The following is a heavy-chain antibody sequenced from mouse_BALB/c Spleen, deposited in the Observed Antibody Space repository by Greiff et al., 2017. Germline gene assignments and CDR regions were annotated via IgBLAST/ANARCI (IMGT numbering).Heavy chain of an antibody. Sequence: EVKLMESGGGLVKPGGSLKLSCAASGFTFSSYTMSWVRQTPEKRLEWVATISSGGGNTYYPDSVKGRFTISRDNAKNNLYLQMSSLRSEDTALYYCARYQYDGYYVWYFDVWGAGTTVTVSS. CDR2: ISSGGGNT. V-gene: IGHV5-9*03. CDR3: ARYQYDGYYVWYFDV. D-gene: IGHD2-3*01. J-gene: IGHJ1*01. CDR1: GFTFSSYT.